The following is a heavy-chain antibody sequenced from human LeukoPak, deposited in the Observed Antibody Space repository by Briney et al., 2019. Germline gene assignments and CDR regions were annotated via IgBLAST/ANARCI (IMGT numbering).Heavy chain of an antibody. CDR2: ISYDGNNR. CDR1: GFTFSRHV. V-gene: IGHV3-30*01. J-gene: IGHJ6*03. D-gene: IGHD2-2*01. CDR3: ARGGIPTSPYYYFYYMDV. Sequence: GSSLRLSCAASGFTFSRHVMQWVRQAPGKGLEWVAVISYDGNNRFYADSVKGRFTISRDNSRNTLYLQMNSLSGDDAAVYSCARGGIPTSPYYYFYYMDVWGKGTAVTVSS.